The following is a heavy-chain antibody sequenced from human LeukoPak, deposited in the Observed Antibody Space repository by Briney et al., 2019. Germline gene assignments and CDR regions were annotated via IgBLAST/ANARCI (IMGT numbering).Heavy chain of an antibody. Sequence: PSETLSLTCTVSGGSISSYYWSWIRQPPGKGLEWIGYSGSTNYNPSLKSRVTISVDTSKNQFSLKLSSVTAADTAVYYCARTPTTVVTYYFDYWGQGTLVTVSS. J-gene: IGHJ4*02. CDR2: SGST. CDR1: GGSISSYY. V-gene: IGHV4-4*09. CDR3: ARTPTTVVTYYFDY. D-gene: IGHD4-23*01.